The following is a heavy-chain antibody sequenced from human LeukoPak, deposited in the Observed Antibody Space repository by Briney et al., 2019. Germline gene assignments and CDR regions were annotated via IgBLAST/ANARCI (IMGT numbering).Heavy chain of an antibody. V-gene: IGHV4-31*03. J-gene: IGHJ5*02. Sequence: SETLSLTCTVSGGSISSGGYYWSWIRQHPGKGLEWIGYIYHSGSTYYNPSLKSRVTISVDTSKNQFSVKLSSVTAADTAVYYCARDSSGYSRFDPWGQGTLVTVSS. CDR3: ARDSSGYSRFDP. CDR2: IYHSGST. D-gene: IGHD3-22*01. CDR1: GGSISSGGYY.